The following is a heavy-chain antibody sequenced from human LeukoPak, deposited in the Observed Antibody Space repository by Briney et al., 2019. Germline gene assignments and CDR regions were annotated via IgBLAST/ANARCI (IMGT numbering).Heavy chain of an antibody. V-gene: IGHV1-58*01. CDR3: AGHGVGAMTPAETLDY. J-gene: IGHJ4*02. CDR1: GFTFTSSA. Sequence: SVKVSCKASGFTFTSSAVQWVRQARGQRLEWIGWIVVGSGNTNYAQKFQERVTITRDMSTSTAYMELSSLRSEDTAVYYCAGHGVGAMTPAETLDYWGREPWSPSPQ. CDR2: IVVGSGNT. D-gene: IGHD1-26*01.